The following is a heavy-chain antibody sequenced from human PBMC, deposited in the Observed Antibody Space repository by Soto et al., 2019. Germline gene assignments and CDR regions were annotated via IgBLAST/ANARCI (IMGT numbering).Heavy chain of an antibody. CDR2: TYYRSKWKY. Sequence: SPTLSLPCAISGDSVSANSAAWNWIRQSPSRGLEWLGRTYYRSKWKYDYAESVKSRMTITPDTSNNQFSLQLNSVTTEDTAVWYCVRQTRSTLTLRGRNMWREGSTVTVTS. CDR1: GDSVSANSAA. J-gene: IGHJ6*04. V-gene: IGHV6-1*01. D-gene: IGHD1-1*01. CDR3: VRQTRSTLTLRGRNM.